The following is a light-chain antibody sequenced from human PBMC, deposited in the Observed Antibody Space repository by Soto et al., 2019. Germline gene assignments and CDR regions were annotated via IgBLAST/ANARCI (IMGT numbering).Light chain of an antibody. V-gene: IGKV1-5*03. Sequence: DVQMTQSPSTLSASVGDRVTITCRASQSISTWLAWYQQKPGKAPKLLIYKASSLEGGVPSRFGGSGSGTLFNITISSLHPDDFATYYCQQYSTYALTFGGGTTVDIK. J-gene: IGKJ4*01. CDR3: QQYSTYALT. CDR2: KAS. CDR1: QSISTW.